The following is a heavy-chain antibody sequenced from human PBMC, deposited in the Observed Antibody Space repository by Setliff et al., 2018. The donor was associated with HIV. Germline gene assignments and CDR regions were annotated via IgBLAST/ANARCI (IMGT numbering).Heavy chain of an antibody. V-gene: IGHV3-48*01. CDR3: ARDQEYYYDSSGYD. CDR1: GFTVSSNY. CDR2: ISSSSSTI. J-gene: IGHJ4*02. D-gene: IGHD3-22*01. Sequence: PGGSLRLSCAASGFTVSSNYMSWVRQAPGKGLEWVSYISSSSSTIYYADSVKGRFTISRDNAKNSLYLQMDSLRAEDTAVYYCARDQEYYYDSSGYDWGQGTLVTVSS.